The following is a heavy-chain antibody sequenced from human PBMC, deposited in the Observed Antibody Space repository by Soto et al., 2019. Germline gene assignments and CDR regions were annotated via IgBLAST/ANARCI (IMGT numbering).Heavy chain of an antibody. D-gene: IGHD2-21*02. J-gene: IGHJ4*01. Sequence: GSLRLSCAASGFTFTNAWMSWVRQAPGKGLEWVGRIKSKSDGEATDYAAPVKGRFSISRDDSKNTMYLHMNSLQIEDTAVYYCTLHIVVVTSIHNYFNYWGHGTLVTVSS. CDR3: TLHIVVVTSIHNYFNY. CDR1: GFTFTNAW. V-gene: IGHV3-15*01. CDR2: IKSKSDGEAT.